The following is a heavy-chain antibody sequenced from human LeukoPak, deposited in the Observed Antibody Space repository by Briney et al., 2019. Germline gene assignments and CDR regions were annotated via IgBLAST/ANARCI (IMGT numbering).Heavy chain of an antibody. D-gene: IGHD3-22*01. J-gene: IGHJ4*02. CDR3: AKGSRGVVYDSSGYYLTYGY. CDR2: ISGSGGST. V-gene: IGHV3-23*01. CDR1: GFTFSSYT. Sequence: GGSLRLSCAASGFTFSSYTMSWVRQAPGKGLEWVSAISGSGGSTYYADSVKGRFTISRDNSKNTLYLQMNSLRAEDTAVYYCAKGSRGVVYDSSGYYLTYGYWGQGTLVTVSS.